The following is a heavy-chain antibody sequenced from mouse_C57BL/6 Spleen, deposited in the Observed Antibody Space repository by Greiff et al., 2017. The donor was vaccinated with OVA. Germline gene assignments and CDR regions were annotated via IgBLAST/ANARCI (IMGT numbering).Heavy chain of an antibody. CDR3: ARGGYDGWFAY. J-gene: IGHJ3*01. CDR1: GYSFTGYY. D-gene: IGHD2-2*01. Sequence: VHVKQSGPELVKPGASVKISCKASGYSFTGYYMNWVKQSPEKSLEWIGEINPSTGGTTYNQKFKAKATLTVDKSSSTAYMQLKSLTSEDSAVYYCARGGYDGWFAYWGQGTLVTVSA. CDR2: INPSTGGT. V-gene: IGHV1-42*01.